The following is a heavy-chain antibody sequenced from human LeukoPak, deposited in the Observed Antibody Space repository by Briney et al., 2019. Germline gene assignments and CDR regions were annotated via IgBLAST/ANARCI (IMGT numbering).Heavy chain of an antibody. CDR1: GDSISSGGYY. V-gene: IGHV4-31*03. CDR3: ARGDSSAYSYFNF. Sequence: SETLSLTCSVSGDSISSGGYYWSWVRQHPGKGLEWIAYTFYSGSTYYNPSLRSRVTISVDTFKNQFSLKLTSVTAADTAVYYCARGDSSAYSYFNFWGQGTLVTVSS. J-gene: IGHJ4*02. CDR2: TFYSGST. D-gene: IGHD3-22*01.